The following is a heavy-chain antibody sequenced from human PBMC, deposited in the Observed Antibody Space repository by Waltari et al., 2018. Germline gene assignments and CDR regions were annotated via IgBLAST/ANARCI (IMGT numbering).Heavy chain of an antibody. D-gene: IGHD6-6*01. CDR3: AHRREEYSSAQPLYYFDY. V-gene: IGHV2-5*01. Sequence: QITLKESGPTLVKPTQTLTLTCTFSGFSLRTSGVGVGWIRQPPGKALEWLALIYWNDDKRYSPSLKSRLTITKDTSKNQVVLTMTNMDPVDTATYYCAHRREEYSSAQPLYYFDYWGQGTLVTVSS. J-gene: IGHJ4*02. CDR1: GFSLRTSGVG. CDR2: IYWNDDK.